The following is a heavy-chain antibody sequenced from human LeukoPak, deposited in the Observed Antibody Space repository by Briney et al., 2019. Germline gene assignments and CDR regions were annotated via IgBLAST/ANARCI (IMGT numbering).Heavy chain of an antibody. Sequence: GGSLRLSCAASGFTFSSYAMSWVRQAPGKGLEWVSAISGSAGSTYYADSVKGRFTISRDNSKNTLYLQMNSLRAEDTAVYCCAKFGAALPQKRLGTNTFDYWGQGTLVTVSS. CDR3: AKFGAALPQKRLGTNTFDY. J-gene: IGHJ4*02. CDR1: GFTFSSYA. D-gene: IGHD6-6*01. V-gene: IGHV3-23*01. CDR2: ISGSAGST.